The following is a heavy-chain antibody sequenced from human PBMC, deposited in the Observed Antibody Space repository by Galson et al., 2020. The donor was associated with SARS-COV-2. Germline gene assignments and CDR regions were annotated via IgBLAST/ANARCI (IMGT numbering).Heavy chain of an antibody. J-gene: IGHJ2*01. D-gene: IGHD5-12*01. CDR2: ISGNANEV. V-gene: IGHV3-23*01. CDR1: GFTFSAYA. Sequence: GGSLRLSCAASGFTFSAYAMSWVRQAPGKGLEWVAGISGNANEVHHRDPVRGRFTTPRDNSQNFLHLQMNSLMAEDTGVYYCAKDWVKDPWMGLVDIAVDTYWYFDLWGRGALVTVSS. CDR3: AKDWVKDPWMGLVDIAVDTYWYFDL.